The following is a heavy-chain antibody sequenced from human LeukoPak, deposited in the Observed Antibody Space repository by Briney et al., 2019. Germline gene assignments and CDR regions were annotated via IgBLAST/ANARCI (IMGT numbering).Heavy chain of an antibody. J-gene: IGHJ4*02. CDR2: ISGSGGST. Sequence: PGGSLRLSCAASGFTFSSYAMSRVRQAPGKGLEWVSAISGSGGSTYYADSVKGRFTISRDNSKNTLYLQMNSLRAEDTAVYYCAKAGPFYDFWSGLDYWGQGTLVTVSS. CDR3: AKAGPFYDFWSGLDY. D-gene: IGHD3-3*01. CDR1: GFTFSSYA. V-gene: IGHV3-23*01.